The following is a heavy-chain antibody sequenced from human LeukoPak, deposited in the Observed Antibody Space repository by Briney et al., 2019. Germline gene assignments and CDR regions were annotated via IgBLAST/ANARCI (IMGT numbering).Heavy chain of an antibody. D-gene: IGHD6-13*01. Sequence: SETLSLTCTVSGGSISSHYWSWIRQPPGKGLEWIGYIYYSGSTNYNPSLKSRVTISVDTSKNQFSLKLSSVTAADTAVYYCARWRSGSSSWYGEAHYYYYGMDVWGQGTTVTVSS. J-gene: IGHJ6*02. CDR2: IYYSGST. V-gene: IGHV4-59*11. CDR1: GGSISSHY. CDR3: ARWRSGSSSWYGEAHYYYYGMDV.